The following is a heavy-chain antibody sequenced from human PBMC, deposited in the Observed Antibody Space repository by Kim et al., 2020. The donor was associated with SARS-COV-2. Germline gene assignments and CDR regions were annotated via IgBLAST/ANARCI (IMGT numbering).Heavy chain of an antibody. CDR3: AKAGAYYYGSGSLSVDY. D-gene: IGHD3-10*01. Sequence: GGSLRLSCAASGFTFSSYAMSWVRQAPGKGLEWVSAISGSGGSTYYADSVKGRFTISRDNSKNTLYLQMNSLRAEDTAVYYCAKAGAYYYGSGSLSVDYWGQGTLVTVSS. J-gene: IGHJ4*02. V-gene: IGHV3-23*01. CDR2: ISGSGGST. CDR1: GFTFSSYA.